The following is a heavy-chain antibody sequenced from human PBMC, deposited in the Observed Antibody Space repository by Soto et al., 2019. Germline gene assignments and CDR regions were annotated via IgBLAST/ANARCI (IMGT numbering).Heavy chain of an antibody. CDR3: AKDLSPLRFLEWSPYGMDV. D-gene: IGHD3-3*01. CDR1: GFTISSYG. J-gene: IGHJ6*02. V-gene: IGHV3-30*18. CDR2: ISYDGSNK. Sequence: PGGSLRLSCAASGFTISSYGMHWVRQAPGKGLEWVAVISYDGSNKYYADSVKGRFTISRDNSKNTLYLQMNSLRAEDTAVYYCAKDLSPLRFLEWSPYGMDVWGQGTTVTVSS.